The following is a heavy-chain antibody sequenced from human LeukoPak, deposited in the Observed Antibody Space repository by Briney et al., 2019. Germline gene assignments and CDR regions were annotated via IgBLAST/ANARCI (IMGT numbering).Heavy chain of an antibody. J-gene: IGHJ6*03. D-gene: IGHD3-10*01. V-gene: IGHV3-23*01. Sequence: GGSLRLSCAASGFTFSSYAMRWVRQPPGKGLEWVSAISGSGGNTYYAHSVKGRFTISRDNSKNTLYLQMNSLRAEDTAVYYCAKGGSGSYRGYYYYMDVWGKGTTVTVSS. CDR1: GFTFSSYA. CDR3: AKGGSGSYRGYYYYMDV. CDR2: ISGSGGNT.